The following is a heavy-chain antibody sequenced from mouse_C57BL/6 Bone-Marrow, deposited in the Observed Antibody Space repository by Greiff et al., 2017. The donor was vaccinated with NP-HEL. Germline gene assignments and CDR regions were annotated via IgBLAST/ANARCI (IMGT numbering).Heavy chain of an antibody. CDR1: GYAFSSSW. D-gene: IGHD1-1*01. V-gene: IGHV1-82*01. CDR2: IYPGDGDT. Sequence: QVQLQQSGPELVKPGASVKISCKASGYAFSSSWMNWVKQRPGKGLEWIGRIYPGDGDTNYNGKFKGKATLTADKSSSTAYMQLRSLTSEDSAVYFCARSYYYDSRPPFCYWGQGTTLTVSS. CDR3: ARSYYYDSRPPFCY. J-gene: IGHJ2*01.